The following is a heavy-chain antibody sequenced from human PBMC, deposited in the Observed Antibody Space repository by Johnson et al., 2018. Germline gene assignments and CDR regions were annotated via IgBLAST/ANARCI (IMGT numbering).Heavy chain of an antibody. J-gene: IGHJ6*03. CDR2: IHYSGST. CDR3: ARGEKVWSEVHGGTWRGYSVPQYYYYMDV. V-gene: IGHV4-59*01. Sequence: VQLQESGPGLVKPSETLSLTCTVSGGSISSYYWSWIRQPPGKGLEWIGYIHYSGSTNYNPSLKSRVTIYVDTAKNQFSLKLSSVTAADPAVYYAARGEKVWSEVHGGTWRGYSVPQYYYYMDVWGKGTTVTVSS. D-gene: IGHD3-3*01. CDR1: GGSISSYY.